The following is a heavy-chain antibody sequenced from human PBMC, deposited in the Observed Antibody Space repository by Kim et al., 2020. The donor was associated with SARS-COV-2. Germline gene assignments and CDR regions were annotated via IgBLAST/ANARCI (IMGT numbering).Heavy chain of an antibody. CDR3: ARDGILSYTSSWDY. Sequence: GGSLRLSCGVYGFTFRSYWMSWVRQAPGKGLEGVANIKEDGSVKQYVDSVKGRFTISRDNARNSLYLQMSSLRADDTAVYYCARDGILSYTSSWDYWGPGALVTVSS. CDR1: GFTFRSYW. J-gene: IGHJ4*02. V-gene: IGHV3-7*03. CDR2: IKEDGSVK. D-gene: IGHD6-13*01.